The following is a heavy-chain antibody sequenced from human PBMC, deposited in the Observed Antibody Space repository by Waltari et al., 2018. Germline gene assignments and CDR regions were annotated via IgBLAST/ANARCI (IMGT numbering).Heavy chain of an antibody. Sequence: VQLVESGGGLVKPGGSLRLSCAASGFTFSNAWMSWVRQAPGKGLEWIGEINHSGSTNYNPSLKSRVTISVDTSKNQFSLKLSSVTAADTAVYYCARGKAATSWGQGTLVTVSS. CDR2: INHSGST. J-gene: IGHJ4*02. CDR3: ARGKAATS. D-gene: IGHD6-25*01. CDR1: GFTFSNAW. V-gene: IGHV4-4*02.